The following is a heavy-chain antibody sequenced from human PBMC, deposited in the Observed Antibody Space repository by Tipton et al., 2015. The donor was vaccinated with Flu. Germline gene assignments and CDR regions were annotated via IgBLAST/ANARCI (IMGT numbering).Heavy chain of an antibody. CDR3: ARGSGSGTHVMFDY. CDR2: IYSSGST. D-gene: IGHD3-10*01. CDR1: GGSLSSFY. V-gene: IGHV4-4*07. J-gene: IGHJ4*02. Sequence: TLSLTCTVSGGSLSSFYWSWIRQPAGKGLEYIGRIYSSGSTNYNPSFKSRVSMSLDASKTQFSLNLNSVTAADTAMYYCARGSGSGTHVMFDYWGQGTLVTVSS.